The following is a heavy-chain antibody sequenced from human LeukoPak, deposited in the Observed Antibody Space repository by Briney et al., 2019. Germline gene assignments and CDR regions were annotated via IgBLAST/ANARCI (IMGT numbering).Heavy chain of an antibody. D-gene: IGHD4-11*01. CDR2: ISFGSSYI. CDR1: GFIFKDYT. CDR3: ARASTDYSVTDGFDT. J-gene: IGHJ5*02. V-gene: IGHV3-21*01. Sequence: GGSLRLSCAASGFIFKDYTMNWVRQSPGKGLQWVSLISFGSSYISYADSLKGRFTVSRDDAKSSVHLEMTSLRAEDTAVYYCARASTDYSVTDGFDTWGPGTLVTVSS.